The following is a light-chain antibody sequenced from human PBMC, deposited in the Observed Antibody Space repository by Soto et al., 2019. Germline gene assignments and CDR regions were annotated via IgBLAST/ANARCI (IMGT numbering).Light chain of an antibody. CDR3: QQRSNRPWT. Sequence: EIVLTQSPATLSLSKGERATLSCRASQSVSSYLAWYQQKPGQAPRLLIYDASNRATGIPARFSGSGSGTDFTLTISSLEPEDFAVYYCQQRSNRPWTFGQGTKVDIK. CDR1: QSVSSY. CDR2: DAS. V-gene: IGKV3-11*01. J-gene: IGKJ1*01.